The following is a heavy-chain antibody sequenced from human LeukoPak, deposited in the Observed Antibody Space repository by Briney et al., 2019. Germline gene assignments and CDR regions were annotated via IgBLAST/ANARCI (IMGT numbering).Heavy chain of an antibody. CDR3: ARVSPGITIFGVHAFDI. V-gene: IGHV6-1*01. D-gene: IGHD3-3*01. J-gene: IGHJ3*02. CDR2: TYYRSKWYN. CDR1: GDSVSSNSAA. Sequence: SQTLSLTCAISGDSVSSNSAAWNWIRQSPSRGLEWLGRTYYRSKWYNDYAVSVESRVTINPDTSKNQFSLQLNSVTPEDTAVYYCARVSPGITIFGVHAFDIWGQGTMVTVSS.